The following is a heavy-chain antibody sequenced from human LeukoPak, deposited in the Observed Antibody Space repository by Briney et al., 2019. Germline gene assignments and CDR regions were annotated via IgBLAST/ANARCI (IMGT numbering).Heavy chain of an antibody. CDR2: IYYSGST. D-gene: IGHD5-24*01. Sequence: SETLCLTCTVSGGSISSNSFYWGWIRQPPGKGLEWIGSIYYSGSTYYNPSLKSRVTISVDTSKNQFTLKLGSVTAADTAVYYCARIVEMATTLSMVGDAFDIWGQGTMVTVSS. CDR1: GGSISSNSFY. J-gene: IGHJ3*02. V-gene: IGHV4-39*06. CDR3: ARIVEMATTLSMVGDAFDI.